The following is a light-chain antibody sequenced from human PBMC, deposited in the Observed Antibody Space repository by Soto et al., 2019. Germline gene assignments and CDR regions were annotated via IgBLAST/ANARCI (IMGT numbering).Light chain of an antibody. V-gene: IGKV3-11*01. CDR2: DAS. J-gene: IGKJ3*01. Sequence: EIVLTQSPATLSLSPGERATLSCRASQSVSSYLAWYQQKPGQAPRLLIYDASNRATGIPARFSGSGSGADFTLSIGSLLHEDFVDYYCKQRSNLPLFTFGPGTKVDIK. CDR1: QSVSSY. CDR3: KQRSNLPLFT.